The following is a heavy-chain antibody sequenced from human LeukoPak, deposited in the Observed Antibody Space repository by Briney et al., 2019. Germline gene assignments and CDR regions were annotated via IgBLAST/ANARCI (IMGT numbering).Heavy chain of an antibody. J-gene: IGHJ4*02. CDR1: GSTFNSYAM. CDR3: ANLGLTATGRGWNDY. D-gene: IGHD6-13*01. Sequence: TGGSLRLSCAASGSTFNSYAMAWVRQPPGKGLEWIGEIHHSGSTNYNPSLKSRVTISIDKSKNQLSLKLTSVTAADTAVYYCANLGLTATGRGWNDYWGQGTLVTVSS. CDR2: IHHSGST. V-gene: IGHV4-4*02.